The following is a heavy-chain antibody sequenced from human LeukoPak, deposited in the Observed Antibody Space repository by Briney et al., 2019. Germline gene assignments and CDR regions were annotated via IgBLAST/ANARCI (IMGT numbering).Heavy chain of an antibody. J-gene: IGHJ4*02. V-gene: IGHV1-2*02. D-gene: IGHD3-10*01. CDR3: ARDPDRSGSFFDY. CDR1: GYTFTGYY. CDR2: INPNSGGT. Sequence: ASVKVSCKASGYTFTGYYMHWVRQAPGQGLEWMGWINPNSGGTNYAQKFQGRVTMTRDTSISTAYMELSRLRSDDTAVYYCARDPDRSGSFFDYWGQGNLVTVSS.